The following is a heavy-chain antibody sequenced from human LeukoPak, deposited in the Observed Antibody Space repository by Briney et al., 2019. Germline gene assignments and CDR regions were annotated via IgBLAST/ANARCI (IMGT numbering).Heavy chain of an antibody. Sequence: PGGSLRLSCAASGFTFNSDAMHWVRQAPGKGLEWVAVISYDGSNKYYADSVKGRFTISRDNSKNTLYLQMNSLRTEDTAVYYCARDNYYDSSGYYRPARYFQHWGQGTLVTVSS. V-gene: IGHV3-30-3*01. CDR1: GFTFNSDA. D-gene: IGHD3-22*01. CDR3: ARDNYYDSSGYYRPARYFQH. J-gene: IGHJ1*01. CDR2: ISYDGSNK.